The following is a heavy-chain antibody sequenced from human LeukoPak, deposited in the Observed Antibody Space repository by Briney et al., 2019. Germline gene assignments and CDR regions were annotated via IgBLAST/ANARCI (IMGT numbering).Heavy chain of an antibody. CDR2: INHSGST. CDR3: ARGVPRITIFGVAANWFDP. Sequence: SETLSLTCAVYGGSFSGYYWSWIRQPPGKGLEWIGEINHSGSTNYNPSLKSRVTISVDTSKNQFSLKLSSVTAADTAVYYCARGVPRITIFGVAANWFDPWGQGTLVTVSS. V-gene: IGHV4-34*01. D-gene: IGHD3-3*01. CDR1: GGSFSGYY. J-gene: IGHJ5*02.